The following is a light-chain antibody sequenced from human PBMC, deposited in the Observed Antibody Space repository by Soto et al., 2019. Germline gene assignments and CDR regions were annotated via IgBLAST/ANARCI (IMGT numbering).Light chain of an antibody. CDR3: QQYNSYWT. Sequence: DIQMTQSPSTLSASVGDRVTITCRASQSISSWLAWCQQKPGKAPKLLIYKASNLESGVPSRFSGIGSGTEFTLTISSLQPDDFATYYCQQYNSYWTFGQGTKVEVK. J-gene: IGKJ1*01. V-gene: IGKV1-5*03. CDR2: KAS. CDR1: QSISSW.